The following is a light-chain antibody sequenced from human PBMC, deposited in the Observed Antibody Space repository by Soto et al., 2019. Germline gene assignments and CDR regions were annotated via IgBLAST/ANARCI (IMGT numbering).Light chain of an antibody. CDR2: DVN. V-gene: IGLV2-14*03. J-gene: IGLJ2*01. CDR1: SSDIDAYNL. Sequence: QSALTQPAAVSGSPGQSITISCTGTSSDIDAYNLVSWYQQHQGKAPKIMLYDVNIRPSGGSNRFSGSKSGNTASLTISGLQAEDEDDYYCTSWTTSTTMIFGGGTKLTVL. CDR3: TSWTTSTTMI.